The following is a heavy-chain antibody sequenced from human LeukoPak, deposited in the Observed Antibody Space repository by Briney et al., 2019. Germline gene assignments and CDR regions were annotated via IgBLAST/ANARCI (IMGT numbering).Heavy chain of an antibody. Sequence: SSETLSLTCAVYGGSFSGYYWSWIRQPPGKGLEWIGEINHSGSTNYDPSLKSRVTISVDTSKNQFSLKLSSVTAADTAVYYCARGVVNPYYYYYYMDVWGKGTTVTVSS. CDR1: GGSFSGYY. J-gene: IGHJ6*03. D-gene: IGHD3-22*01. V-gene: IGHV4-34*01. CDR2: INHSGST. CDR3: ARGVVNPYYYYYYMDV.